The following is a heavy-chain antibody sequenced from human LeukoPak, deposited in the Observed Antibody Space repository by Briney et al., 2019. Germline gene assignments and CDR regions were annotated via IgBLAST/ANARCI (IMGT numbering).Heavy chain of an antibody. V-gene: IGHV1-18*01. Sequence: GASVKVSCKASGYTFTSYGISWVRQAPGQGLEWMGWISAYNGNTNYAQKLQGRVTMTTDTSTSTAYMELRSLRSDDTAVYYCARPHTMIVEDAFDIWGQGTMVTVSS. J-gene: IGHJ3*02. CDR2: ISAYNGNT. CDR1: GYTFTSYG. D-gene: IGHD3-22*01. CDR3: ARPHTMIVEDAFDI.